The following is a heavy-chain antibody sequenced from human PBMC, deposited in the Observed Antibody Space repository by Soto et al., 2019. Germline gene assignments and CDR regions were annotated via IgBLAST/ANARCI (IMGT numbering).Heavy chain of an antibody. CDR1: GFTVSSNY. D-gene: IGHD1-26*01. CDR3: ARVEWELLQSFWYFDL. Sequence: EVQLVETGGGVIQPGGSLRLSCAASGFTVSSNYMSWVRQAPGKGLEWVAVIYSGGSTYYSDSVKGRFTISRANSKNTLYLQMNRVRAEDASLYYCARVEWELLQSFWYFDLWGRGTLVTVSS. CDR2: IYSGGST. J-gene: IGHJ2*01. V-gene: IGHV3-53*02.